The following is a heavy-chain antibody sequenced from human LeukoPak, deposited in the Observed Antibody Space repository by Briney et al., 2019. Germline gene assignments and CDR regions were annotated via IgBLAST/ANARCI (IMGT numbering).Heavy chain of an antibody. CDR3: ASHRRSHGSEY. V-gene: IGHV4-59*01. J-gene: IGHJ4*02. CDR1: GGSFVHYF. CDR2: VYYSRNS. D-gene: IGHD3-10*01. Sequence: PETLPLTCSVSGGSFVHYFCSWIRQPPGKGREGIGYVYYSRNSDYSPSPHSRLTISADTSKNQFSLKLSSVTAADTAVYYCASHRRSHGSEYWGQGTLVTVSS.